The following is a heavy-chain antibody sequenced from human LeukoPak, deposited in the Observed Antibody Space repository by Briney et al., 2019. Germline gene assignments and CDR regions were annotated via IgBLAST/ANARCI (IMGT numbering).Heavy chain of an antibody. J-gene: IGHJ6*02. Sequence: ASVKVSCKASGGTFSSYAISWVRQAPGQGLEWMGGIIPIFGTANYAQKFQGRVTITADESTSTAYMALSSLRSEDTAVYYCARSTVTTAYGMDVWGQGTTVTVSS. CDR2: IIPIFGTA. D-gene: IGHD4-11*01. CDR3: ARSTVTTAYGMDV. V-gene: IGHV1-69*13. CDR1: GGTFSSYA.